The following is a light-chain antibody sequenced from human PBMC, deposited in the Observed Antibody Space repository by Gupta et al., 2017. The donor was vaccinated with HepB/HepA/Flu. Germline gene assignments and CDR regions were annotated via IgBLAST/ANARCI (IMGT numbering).Light chain of an antibody. CDR1: QSVSSSY. CDR3: QQYDSALRGT. Sequence: IMSTQSPGTLSLSPGERATLSCRASQSVSSSYLAWYQQKPGQAPRLLIYGASSSATGIPDRFSGSWSGTGFTLTISRLEPEDFAVYYCQQYDSALRGTFGQGTKVEIK. CDR2: GAS. V-gene: IGKV3-20*01. J-gene: IGKJ1*01.